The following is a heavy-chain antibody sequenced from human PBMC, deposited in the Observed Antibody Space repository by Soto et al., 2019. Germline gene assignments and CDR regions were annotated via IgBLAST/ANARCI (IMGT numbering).Heavy chain of an antibody. D-gene: IGHD3-16*01. J-gene: IGHJ5*02. CDR1: GGFLSESY. CDR3: VRIRYQLPSSILWLDP. V-gene: IGHV4-34*01. Sequence: SETLSLTCAVYGGFLSESYWTWIRQPPGKGLEWIGEINHVGGTNYNPSLKSRVTMSVDTSQNQFSLRLISVTAADTAMYFCVRIRYQLPSSILWLDPWGQGTPVTAPQ. CDR2: INHVGGT.